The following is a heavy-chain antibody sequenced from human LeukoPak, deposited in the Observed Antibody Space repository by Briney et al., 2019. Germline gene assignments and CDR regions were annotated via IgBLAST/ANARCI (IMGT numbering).Heavy chain of an antibody. D-gene: IGHD3-3*01. Sequence: GGSLRLSCAASGFTFSSYAITWVRQAPGKGLEWVSAISGSGGRTFHADSVKGRFTISRDNSKNTLYLQMNNLRAEDTAVYYCAKGYDFWSGGIDYWGQGTLVTVSS. V-gene: IGHV3-23*01. CDR2: ISGSGGRT. CDR1: GFTFSSYA. CDR3: AKGYDFWSGGIDY. J-gene: IGHJ4*02.